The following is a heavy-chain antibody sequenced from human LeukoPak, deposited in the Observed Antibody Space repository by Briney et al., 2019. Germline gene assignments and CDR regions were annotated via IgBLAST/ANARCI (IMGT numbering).Heavy chain of an antibody. D-gene: IGHD6-19*01. CDR2: IKQDGSEK. CDR1: GFTFSSYW. J-gene: IGHJ4*02. V-gene: IGHV3-7*01. CDR3: ARDLGSGWFSYFDY. Sequence: PGGSLRLSCAASGFTFSSYWMSWVRQAPGKGLEWVANIKQDGSEKYYVDSVKGRFTISRDNAKNSLYLQMNSLRAEDTAVYYCARDLGSGWFSYFDYWGQGTLVTVSS.